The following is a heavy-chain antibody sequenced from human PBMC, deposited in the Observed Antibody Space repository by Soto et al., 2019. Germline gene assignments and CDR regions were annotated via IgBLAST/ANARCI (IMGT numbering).Heavy chain of an antibody. CDR1: GGTFSSYA. CDR3: ARDSGYYDSSGYGPYFDY. Sequence: SVKVSCKASGGTFSSYAISWVRQAPGQGLEWMGGIIPIFGTANYAQKFQGRVTITADESTSTAYMELSSLRSEDTAVYYCARDSGYYDSSGYGPYFDYWGQGTLVTVSS. D-gene: IGHD3-22*01. CDR2: IIPIFGTA. V-gene: IGHV1-69*13. J-gene: IGHJ4*02.